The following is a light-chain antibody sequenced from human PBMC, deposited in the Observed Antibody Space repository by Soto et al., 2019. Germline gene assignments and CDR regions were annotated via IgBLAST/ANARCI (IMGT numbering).Light chain of an antibody. V-gene: IGKV4-1*01. CDR2: WAS. CDR1: QSVLYTSNNNNY. J-gene: IGKJ4*01. Sequence: DIVMTQSPDSLAVSLGERATINCKSSQSVLYTSNNNNYLAWYQQKPGQPPKLLIYWASTRESGVPDRFSASGSGTDFTLTISSLQAEDVAVYYCQQYITTPLTFGGGTKVEI. CDR3: QQYITTPLT.